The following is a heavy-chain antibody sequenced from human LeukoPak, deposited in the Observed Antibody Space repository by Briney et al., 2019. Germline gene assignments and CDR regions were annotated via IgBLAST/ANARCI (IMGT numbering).Heavy chain of an antibody. CDR3: ARDSLAAAGRYYYYYGMDV. CDR2: INHNGNVN. D-gene: IGHD6-13*01. J-gene: IGHJ6*02. V-gene: IGHV3-7*03. CDR1: GFTFSSYW. Sequence: GGSLRPSCAASGFTFSSYWMNWARQAPGKGLEWVASINHNGNVNYYVDSVKGRFTISRDNAKNSLYLQMSNLRAEDTAVYYCARDSLAAAGRYYYYYGMDVWGQGTTVTVSS.